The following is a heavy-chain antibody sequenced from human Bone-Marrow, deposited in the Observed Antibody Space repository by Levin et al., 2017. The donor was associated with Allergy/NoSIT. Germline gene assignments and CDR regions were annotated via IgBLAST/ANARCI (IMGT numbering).Heavy chain of an antibody. V-gene: IGHV4-39*01. CDR1: GGSISSSSYY. CDR2: IYYSGST. CDR3: ASSTRNHFSSGYDKLFDY. J-gene: IGHJ4*02. Sequence: PSETLSLTCTVSGGSISSSSYYWGWIRQPPGKGLEWIGSIYYSGSTYYNPSLKSRVTISVDTSKNQFSLKLSSVTAADTALYYCASSTRNHFSSGYDKLFDYWGQGTLVTVSS. D-gene: IGHD3-3*02.